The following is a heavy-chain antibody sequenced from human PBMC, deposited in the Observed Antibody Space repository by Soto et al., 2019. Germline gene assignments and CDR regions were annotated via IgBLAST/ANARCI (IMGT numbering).Heavy chain of an antibody. CDR2: INHSGST. Sequence: SETLSLTCAVYGGSFSGYYWSWIRQPPGKGLEWIGEINHSGSTNYNPSLKSRVTISVDTSKNQFSLKLSSVTAADTAVYYCARIYNSIPHSSGYYHYDYWGQGTLVTVSS. J-gene: IGHJ4*02. V-gene: IGHV4-34*01. D-gene: IGHD3-22*01. CDR1: GGSFSGYY. CDR3: ARIYNSIPHSSGYYHYDY.